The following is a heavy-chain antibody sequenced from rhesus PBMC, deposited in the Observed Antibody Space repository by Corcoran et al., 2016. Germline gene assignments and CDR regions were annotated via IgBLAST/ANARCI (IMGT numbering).Heavy chain of an antibody. CDR1: GGSISGYYY. D-gene: IGHD6-13*01. V-gene: IGHV4S14*01. CDR3: ACLSSWSPDY. Sequence: QVQLQESGPGLVTPSETLSLTCAVSGGSISGYYYWSWIRQPPGKGLEWIGSIYVRGGSNYLNPTRKSRVTRSGDTAKNQFSLKLSSVTDADTAVYYCACLSSWSPDYWGQGVLVTVSS. CDR2: IYVRGGSN. J-gene: IGHJ4*01.